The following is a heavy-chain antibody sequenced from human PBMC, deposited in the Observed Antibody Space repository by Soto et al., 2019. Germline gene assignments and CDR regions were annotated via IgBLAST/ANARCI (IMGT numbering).Heavy chain of an antibody. CDR1: GYTFTGYY. CDR3: ARDYCSGGSCYRHQFDY. D-gene: IGHD2-15*01. Sequence: ASVKVSCKASGYTFTGYYMHWVRQAPGQGLEWMGWINPNSGGTNYAQKFQGWVTMTRDTSISTDYMELSRLRSDDTAVYYCARDYCSGGSCYRHQFDYWGQGTLVTVSS. V-gene: IGHV1-2*04. CDR2: INPNSGGT. J-gene: IGHJ4*02.